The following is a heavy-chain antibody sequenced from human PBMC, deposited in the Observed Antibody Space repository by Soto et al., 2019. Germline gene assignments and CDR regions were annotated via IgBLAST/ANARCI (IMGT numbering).Heavy chain of an antibody. D-gene: IGHD1-26*01. J-gene: IGHJ4*02. CDR2: ISPIFGTP. CDR1: GGTFSSYT. Sequence: QVQLVQSGAEVKKPGSSVTVSCKSSGGTFSSYTISWVRQAPGQGLEWMAGISPIFGTPIYAQKFQDRVTITADDSTMTAYIEMNRLKSEDTAVYYCARVVVGSRLSLDYWGQGTLVTISS. CDR3: ARVVVGSRLSLDY. V-gene: IGHV1-69*01.